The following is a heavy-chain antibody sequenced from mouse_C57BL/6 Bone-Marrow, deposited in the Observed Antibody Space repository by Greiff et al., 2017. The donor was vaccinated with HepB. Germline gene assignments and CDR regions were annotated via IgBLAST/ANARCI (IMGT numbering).Heavy chain of an antibody. CDR1: GYTFTDYL. CDR3: ARHEGYYDYFDY. V-gene: IGHV1-62-2*01. J-gene: IGHJ2*01. CDR2: FYPGSGSI. D-gene: IGHD1-1*01. Sequence: LLESGAELVKPGASGKLSCKVFGYTFTDYLIHWVKQRLGQGLEWIGWFYPGSGSISYNEKFKNKATLTADKSSSTVDMELSRLTSEDTAVFFCARHEGYYDYFDYWGQGTTLTVSS.